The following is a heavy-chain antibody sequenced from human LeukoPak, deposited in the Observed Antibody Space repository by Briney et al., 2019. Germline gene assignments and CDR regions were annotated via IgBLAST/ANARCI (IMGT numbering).Heavy chain of an antibody. D-gene: IGHD2-8*01. CDR3: VRGCMFCRWKTYFDP. Sequence: GGSLRLSCAASGFTFNTYDMHWVRQAAGKGLEWVSAIGTGGDSFYPDFVKGRFTMSRENAKNSVYLQMNSLRAEDTAVYYCVRGCMFCRWKTYFDPWGQGTLVTVSS. V-gene: IGHV3-13*01. CDR2: IGTGGDS. CDR1: GFTFNTYD. J-gene: IGHJ5*02.